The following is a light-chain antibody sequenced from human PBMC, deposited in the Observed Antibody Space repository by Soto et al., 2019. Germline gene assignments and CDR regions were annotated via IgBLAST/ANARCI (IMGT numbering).Light chain of an antibody. CDR1: QSVSSSY. Sequence: EIVFSRSPGTLSFSPEERATLSCRASQSVSSSYLAWYQQKPGQAPRLLIYGASSRATGIPDRFSGSGSGTDFTLTISRLEPEDFAVYYCHQYNNWPQTFGQGTKVDI. J-gene: IGKJ1*01. V-gene: IGKV3-20*01. CDR3: HQYNNWPQT. CDR2: GAS.